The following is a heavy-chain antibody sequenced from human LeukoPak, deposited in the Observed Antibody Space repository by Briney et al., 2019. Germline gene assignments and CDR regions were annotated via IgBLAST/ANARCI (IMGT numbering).Heavy chain of an antibody. CDR2: IWYDGSKK. CDR1: GFTFSSHG. CDR3: ARYYGDYGSFDY. J-gene: IGHJ4*02. Sequence: GGSLRLSCAASGFTFSSHGMHWVRQAPGKGLEWVAVIWYDGSKKYYADSVKGRLTISRDNSKNTLSLQMNSLRAEDTAVYYCARYYGDYGSFDYWGQGTLVTVSS. D-gene: IGHD4-17*01. V-gene: IGHV3-33*01.